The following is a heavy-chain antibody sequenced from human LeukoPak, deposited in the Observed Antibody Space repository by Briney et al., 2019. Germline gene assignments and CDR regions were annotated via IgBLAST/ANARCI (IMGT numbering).Heavy chain of an antibody. Sequence: PGGSLRLSCAASGFTVSRNYMSWVRQAPGKGLEWVSVIYSGGSTYYADSVKGRFTISRDNAKNSLYLQMNSLRAEDTAVYYCARECSSSYYYYMDVWGKGTTVTVSS. V-gene: IGHV3-66*01. J-gene: IGHJ6*03. CDR2: IYSGGST. CDR1: GFTVSRNY. CDR3: ARECSSSYYYYMDV. D-gene: IGHD6-6*01.